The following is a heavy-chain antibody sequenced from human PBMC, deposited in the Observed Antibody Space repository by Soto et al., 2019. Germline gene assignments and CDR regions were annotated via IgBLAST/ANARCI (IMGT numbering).Heavy chain of an antibody. CDR3: ARAPWRATVSYWYFDV. CDR1: GYTFTDCS. J-gene: IGHJ2*01. Sequence: QVQLVQSGAEVKKPGASVKVSCTASGYTFTDCSIHWVRQAPGQGLEWMGWINTGHGNTQYSLKFQDRVTITRDSSATTAYMELSSLTSEDTAVYYCARAPWRATVSYWYFDVWGRGTLVTVSS. D-gene: IGHD1-1*01. V-gene: IGHV1-3*04. CDR2: INTGHGNT.